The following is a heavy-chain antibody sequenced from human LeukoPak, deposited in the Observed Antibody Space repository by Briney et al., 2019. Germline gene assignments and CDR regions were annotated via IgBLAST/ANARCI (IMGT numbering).Heavy chain of an antibody. CDR2: INPSGGST. J-gene: IGHJ2*01. V-gene: IGHV1-46*01. D-gene: IGHD3-3*01. CDR3: ARGHDFGVYTWYFDL. Sequence: GASVKVSCKASGGTFSSYAISWVRQAPGQGLEWMGIINPSGGSTSYAQKFQGRVTMTRDTSTSTVYMELSSLRSEDTAVYYCARGHDFGVYTWYFDLWGRGTLVTVSS. CDR1: GGTFSSYA.